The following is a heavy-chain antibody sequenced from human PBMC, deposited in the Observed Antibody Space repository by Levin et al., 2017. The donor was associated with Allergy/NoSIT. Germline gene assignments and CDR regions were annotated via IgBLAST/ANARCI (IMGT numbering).Heavy chain of an antibody. CDR3: AGEPNRPYYYYYGLDV. J-gene: IGHJ6*02. CDR2: VYYTGSA. Sequence: SQTLSLTCTVSGDSISNDNYYWAWIRQPPGKGLEWIGSVYYTGSAYYNPSLKTRLTMSVDTSKNHSSLRFNSVTAADTAIYYWAGEPNRPYYYYYGLDVWGQGTAVTVSS. V-gene: IGHV4-39*07. CDR1: GDSISNDNYY. D-gene: IGHD2/OR15-2a*01.